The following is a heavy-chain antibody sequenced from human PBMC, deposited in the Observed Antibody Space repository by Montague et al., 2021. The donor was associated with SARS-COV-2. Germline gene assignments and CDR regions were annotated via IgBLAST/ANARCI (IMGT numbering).Heavy chain of an antibody. CDR2: IHTSGST. CDR1: GGFISYGSYF. Sequence: TLSLTCTVSGGFISYGSYFWTWIRQPAGKGLEWIGRIHTSGSTKYXPSLKSRVAISIDTSKDQFSLELSSVTAADTAVYYCASSHCGGDCYSGQGTLVTVSS. J-gene: IGHJ4*02. D-gene: IGHD2-21*02. CDR3: ASSHCGGDCY. V-gene: IGHV4-61*02.